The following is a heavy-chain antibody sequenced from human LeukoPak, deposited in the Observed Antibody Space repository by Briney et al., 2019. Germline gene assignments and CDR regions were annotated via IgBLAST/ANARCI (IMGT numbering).Heavy chain of an antibody. CDR2: VNHGGST. D-gene: IGHD5-18*01. CDR1: GGSFSGYY. Sequence: SETLPLTCAVYGGSFSGYYWSWIRQPPGKGLEWIGEVNHGGSTNYNPSLKSRVTISVDTSKNQFSLKLSSVTAADTAVYYCARGIGGGYSYGYNWFDPWGQGTLVTVSS. J-gene: IGHJ5*02. CDR3: ARGIGGGYSYGYNWFDP. V-gene: IGHV4-34*01.